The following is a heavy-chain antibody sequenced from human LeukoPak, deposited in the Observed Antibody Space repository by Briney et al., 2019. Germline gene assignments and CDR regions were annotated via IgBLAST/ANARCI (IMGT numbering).Heavy chain of an antibody. V-gene: IGHV4-31*03. Sequence: SQTLSLTCTVSGGSISSGGYYWSWIRQHPGKGLEWIGYIYYSGSTYYNPSLKSRVTISVDTSKSQFSLKLSSVTAADTAVYYCARVSVVGSFLDYWGQGTLVTVSS. D-gene: IGHD1-26*01. J-gene: IGHJ4*02. CDR1: GGSISSGGYY. CDR3: ARVSVVGSFLDY. CDR2: IYYSGST.